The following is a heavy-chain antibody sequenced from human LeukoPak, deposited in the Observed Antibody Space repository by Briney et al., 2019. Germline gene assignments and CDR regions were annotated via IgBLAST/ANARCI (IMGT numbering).Heavy chain of an antibody. V-gene: IGHV1-24*01. D-gene: IGHD6-19*01. CDR2: FDPEDGET. CDR1: GYTLTELS. CDR3: ARDPSRPKYGGGWGYYYYSGMDV. J-gene: IGHJ6*04. Sequence: ASVKVSCKVSGYTLTELSMHWVRQAPGKGLEWMGGFDPEDGETIYAQKFQGRVTMTEDTSTDTAYMELSSLRSEDTAVYYCARDPSRPKYGGGWGYYYYSGMDVGGKGTRVTVPS.